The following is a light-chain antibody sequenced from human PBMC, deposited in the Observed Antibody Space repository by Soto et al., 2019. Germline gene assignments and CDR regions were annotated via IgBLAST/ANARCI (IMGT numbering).Light chain of an antibody. Sequence: QSALTQPPSASGSPGQSVTMSCTGTSSDVGYYNYVSWYQHHPGKAPKLVIYEVTKRPSGVPDRFSGSKSGNTASLTVSGLQAEDEADYYCSSYAGRNNVVFGGGTKVTVL. CDR3: SSYAGRNNVV. J-gene: IGLJ2*01. V-gene: IGLV2-8*01. CDR1: SSDVGYYNY. CDR2: EVT.